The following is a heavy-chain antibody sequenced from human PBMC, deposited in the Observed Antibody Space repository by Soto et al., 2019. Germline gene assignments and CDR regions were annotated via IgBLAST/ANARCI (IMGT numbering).Heavy chain of an antibody. V-gene: IGHV1-69*13. Sequence: VKVSCKASGGTFSSYAISWVRQAPGQGLEWMGGIIPIFGTANYAQKFQGRVTITADESTSTAYMELSSLRSEDTAVYYCARAPLDYDSSGYYYYFDYWGQGTLVTVSS. CDR3: ARAPLDYDSSGYYYYFDY. CDR2: IIPIFGTA. CDR1: GGTFSSYA. J-gene: IGHJ4*02. D-gene: IGHD3-22*01.